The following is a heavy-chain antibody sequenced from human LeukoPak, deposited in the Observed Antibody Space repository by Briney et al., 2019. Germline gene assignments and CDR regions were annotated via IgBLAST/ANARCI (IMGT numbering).Heavy chain of an antibody. Sequence: PGGSLRLSCAASGFTFSSYAMHWVRQAPGKGLEWVAVISYDGSNKYHADSVKGRFTISRDNSKNTLYLQMNSLRAEDTAVYYCARDPELTGFFDYWGRGTLVTVSS. D-gene: IGHD7-27*01. CDR3: ARDPELTGFFDY. CDR1: GFTFSSYA. J-gene: IGHJ4*02. CDR2: ISYDGSNK. V-gene: IGHV3-30-3*01.